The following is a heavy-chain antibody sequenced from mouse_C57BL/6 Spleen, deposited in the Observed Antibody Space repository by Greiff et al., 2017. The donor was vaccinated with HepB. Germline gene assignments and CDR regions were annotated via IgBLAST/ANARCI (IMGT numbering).Heavy chain of an antibody. CDR2: INPSTGGT. J-gene: IGHJ4*01. CDR3: ARWHYYAMDY. CDR1: GYSFTGYY. V-gene: IGHV1-42*01. Sequence: EVQLQQSGPELVKPGASVKISCKASGYSFTGYYMNWVKQSPEKSLEWIGEINPSTGGTTYNQKFKAKATLTVDKSSSTAYMQLKSLTSEDSAVYYCARWHYYAMDYWGQGTSVTVSS.